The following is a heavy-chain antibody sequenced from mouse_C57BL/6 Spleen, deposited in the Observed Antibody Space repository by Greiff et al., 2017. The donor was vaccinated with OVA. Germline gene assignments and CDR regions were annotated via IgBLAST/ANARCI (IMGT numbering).Heavy chain of an antibody. CDR2: IDPENGDT. D-gene: IGHD2-2*01. CDR3: TTRGVTTAY. J-gene: IGHJ3*01. Sequence: VQLQQSGAELVRPGASVKLSCTASGFNIKDDYMHWVKQRPEQGLEWIGWIDPENGDTEYASKFQGKATITADTSSNTAHLQLSSLTSEDTAVYYCTTRGVTTAYWGQGTLVTVSA. V-gene: IGHV14-4*01. CDR1: GFNIKDDY.